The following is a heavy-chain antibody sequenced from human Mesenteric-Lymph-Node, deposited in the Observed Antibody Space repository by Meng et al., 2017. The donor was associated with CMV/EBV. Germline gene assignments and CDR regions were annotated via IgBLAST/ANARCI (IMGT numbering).Heavy chain of an antibody. CDR2: IRYDGSNK. V-gene: IGHV3-30*02. Sequence: GGSLRLSCAASGFTFSSYGMHWVRQAPGKGLEWVAFIRYDGSNKYYADSVKGRFTISRDNSKNTLYLQMNSLRAEDTAVYYCAKDRAVVGPVVGYFDSWGQGSLVTVSS. J-gene: IGHJ4*02. CDR1: GFTFSSYG. CDR3: AKDRAVVGPVVGYFDS. D-gene: IGHD6-13*01.